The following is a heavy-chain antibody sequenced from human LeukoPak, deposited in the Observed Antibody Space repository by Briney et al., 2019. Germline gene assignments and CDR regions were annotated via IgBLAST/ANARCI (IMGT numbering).Heavy chain of an antibody. J-gene: IGHJ3*02. CDR2: IYYSGST. Sequence: SETLSLTCAVSGYSISSGYYWGWIRQPPGKGLEWIGYIYYSGSTNYNPSLKSRVTISVDTSKNQFSLKLSSVTAADTAVYYCARVRGAVAGGGAFDIWGQGTMVTVSS. V-gene: IGHV4-61*01. CDR3: ARVRGAVAGGGAFDI. CDR1: GYSISSGYY. D-gene: IGHD6-19*01.